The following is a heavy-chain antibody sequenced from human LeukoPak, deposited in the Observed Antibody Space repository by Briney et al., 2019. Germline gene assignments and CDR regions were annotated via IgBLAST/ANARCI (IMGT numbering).Heavy chain of an antibody. D-gene: IGHD3-9*01. CDR3: AREDRPLLRYFDWAPST. CDR1: GGTFSSYA. J-gene: IGHJ4*02. V-gene: IGHV1-69*13. Sequence: SVKVSCKASGGTFSSYAISWVRQAPGQGLEWMGGSIPIFGTANYAQKFQGRVTITADESTSTAYMELSSLRSEETAVYYCAREDRPLLRYFDWAPSTWGQGTLVTVSS. CDR2: SIPIFGTA.